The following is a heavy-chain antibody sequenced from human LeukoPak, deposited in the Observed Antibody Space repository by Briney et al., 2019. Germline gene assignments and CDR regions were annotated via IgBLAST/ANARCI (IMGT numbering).Heavy chain of an antibody. Sequence: ASVKVSCKASGYTFTGYYMHWVRQAPGQGLEWMGWINPNSGGTNYAQKFQGRVTMTRDTSISTAYMELSRLRSDDTAVYYCARDGGYSGYDWPFGYWGQGTLVTVSS. D-gene: IGHD5-12*01. CDR3: ARDGGYSGYDWPFGY. CDR2: INPNSGGT. CDR1: GYTFTGYY. J-gene: IGHJ4*02. V-gene: IGHV1-2*02.